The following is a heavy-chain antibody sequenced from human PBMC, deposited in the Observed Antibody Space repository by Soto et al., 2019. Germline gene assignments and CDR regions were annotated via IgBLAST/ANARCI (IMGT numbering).Heavy chain of an antibody. Sequence: EVQLVESGGVVVQPGGSLRLSCAASGFTFDDYAMHWVRQAPGKGLEWVSLISWDGGSTYYADSVKGRFTISRDNSKNSLYLQMNSLRAEDTALYYCAKGSFLGYCSGGSCYSWEYFDYWGQGTLVTVSS. J-gene: IGHJ4*02. D-gene: IGHD2-15*01. CDR2: ISWDGGST. V-gene: IGHV3-43D*04. CDR3: AKGSFLGYCSGGSCYSWEYFDY. CDR1: GFTFDDYA.